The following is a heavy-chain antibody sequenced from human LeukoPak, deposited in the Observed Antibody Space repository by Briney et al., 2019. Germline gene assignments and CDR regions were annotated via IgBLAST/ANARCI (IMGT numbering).Heavy chain of an antibody. CDR3: AKDATIDSSGYYDY. J-gene: IGHJ4*02. CDR2: IWYDGNKK. V-gene: IGHV3-30*02. Sequence: PGGSLRLSCTGSGFTFSDYGMHWVRQAPGKGLEWVAVIWYDGNKKYYADSVKGRFTISRDNSKNTQYLQMNSLRAEDTAVYYCAKDATIDSSGYYDYWGQGTLVTVSS. CDR1: GFTFSDYG. D-gene: IGHD3-22*01.